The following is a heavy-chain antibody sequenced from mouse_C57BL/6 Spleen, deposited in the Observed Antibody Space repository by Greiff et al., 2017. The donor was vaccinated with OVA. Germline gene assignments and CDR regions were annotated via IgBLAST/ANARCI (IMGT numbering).Heavy chain of an antibody. V-gene: IGHV5-17*01. CDR3: ARNDGYYLDAMDY. D-gene: IGHD2-3*01. J-gene: IGHJ4*01. CDR2: ISSVSSTI. Sequence: EVKLVESGGGLVKPGGSLKLSCAASGFTFSDYGMHWVRQAPEKGLEWVAYISSVSSTIYYADTVKGRFTISRDNAKNNLFLQMTSLRSEDTAMYYCARNDGYYLDAMDYWGQGTSVTVSS. CDR1: GFTFSDYG.